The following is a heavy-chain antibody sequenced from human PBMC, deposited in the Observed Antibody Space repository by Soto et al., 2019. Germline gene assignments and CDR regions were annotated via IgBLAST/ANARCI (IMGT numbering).Heavy chain of an antibody. CDR3: ARERRGIAVAGSSFDY. J-gene: IGHJ4*02. Sequence: SVKVSCKASGGTFSSHAISWVRQAPGQGLEWMGGIIPIFGTANYAQKFQGRVTITADESTSTAYMELSSLRSEDTAVYYCARERRGIAVAGSSFDYWGQGTLVTVSS. D-gene: IGHD6-19*01. CDR2: IIPIFGTA. V-gene: IGHV1-69*13. CDR1: GGTFSSHA.